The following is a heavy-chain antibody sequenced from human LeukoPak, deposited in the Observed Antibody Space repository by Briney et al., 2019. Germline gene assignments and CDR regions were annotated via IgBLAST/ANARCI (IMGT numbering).Heavy chain of an antibody. CDR3: ALISRPDAFDI. D-gene: IGHD2-15*01. Sequence: ASVRVSCKASGGTFSSYTISWVRQAPGRGLEWMGRIIPILGIANYAQKFQGRVTITADKSTSTAYMELSSLRSEDTAVYYCALISRPDAFDIWGQGTMVTVSS. V-gene: IGHV1-69*02. CDR2: IIPILGIA. CDR1: GGTFSSYT. J-gene: IGHJ3*02.